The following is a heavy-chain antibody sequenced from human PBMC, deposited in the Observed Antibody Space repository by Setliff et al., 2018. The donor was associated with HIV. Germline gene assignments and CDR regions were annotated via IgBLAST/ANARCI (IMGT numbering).Heavy chain of an antibody. V-gene: IGHV5-51*01. Sequence: PGESLKISCQGSGYSFTSYWIGWVRQMPGKGLEWMGIIYPGDSDTRYSPSFQGRVTISADKSINTAYLQWSSLQASDTAMYYCARRASKASLDYWGRGTLVTVSS. J-gene: IGHJ4*02. CDR3: ARRASKASLDY. CDR1: GYSFTSYW. CDR2: IYPGDSDT.